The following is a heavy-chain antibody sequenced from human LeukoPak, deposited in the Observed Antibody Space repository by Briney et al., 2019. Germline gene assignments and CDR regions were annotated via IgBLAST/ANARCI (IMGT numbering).Heavy chain of an antibody. CDR1: GFTFSSYA. J-gene: IGHJ4*02. CDR3: AKDRILGLVVVVAANGY. V-gene: IGHV3-23*01. D-gene: IGHD2-15*01. CDR2: ISGSGGSS. Sequence: GGSLRLSCAASGFTFSSYAISWVRQAPGKGLEWVSAISGSGGSSYYADSVKGRFTISRDNSKNTLYLQMNSLRAEDTDVYYCAKDRILGLVVVVAANGYWGQGTLVTVSS.